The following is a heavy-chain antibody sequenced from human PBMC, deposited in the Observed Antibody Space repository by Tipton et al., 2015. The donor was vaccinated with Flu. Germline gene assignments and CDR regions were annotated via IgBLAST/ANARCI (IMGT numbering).Heavy chain of an antibody. J-gene: IGHJ6*02. D-gene: IGHD3-10*02. CDR3: AREGPYVYGMDV. V-gene: IGHV4-30-4*01. CDR2: VYYTGTT. CDR1: GDSITNVDYY. Sequence: TLSLTCTVSGDSITNVDYYWNWIRQSPGKGLEWIGNVYYTGTTQYNPSLESRLTISLDTSKTQFSLKLSSLTAADTAVYYCAREGPYVYGMDVWGQGSAVTVSS.